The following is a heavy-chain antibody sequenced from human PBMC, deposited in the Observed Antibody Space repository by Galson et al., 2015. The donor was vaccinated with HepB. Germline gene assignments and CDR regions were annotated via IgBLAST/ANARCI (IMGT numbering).Heavy chain of an antibody. CDR3: ARRVVVVPAASGNYMDV. V-gene: IGHV1-18*01. J-gene: IGHJ6*03. CDR2: ISAYNGNT. CDR1: GYTFTSYG. Sequence: SVKVSCKASGYTFTSYGISWVRQAPGQGLEWMGWISAYNGNTNYAQKLQGRVTMTTDTSTSTAYMELRSLRSDDTAVYYCARRVVVVPAASGNYMDVWGKGTTVTVSS. D-gene: IGHD2-2*01.